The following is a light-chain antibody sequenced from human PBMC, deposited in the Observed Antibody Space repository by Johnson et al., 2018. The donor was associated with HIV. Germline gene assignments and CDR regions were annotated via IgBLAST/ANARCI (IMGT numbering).Light chain of an antibody. CDR2: ENN. CDR1: SSNIGNNY. Sequence: QSVLTQPPSVSAAPGQKVTISCSGSSSNIGNNYVSWYQQPPGTAPKLLIYENNKRPSGIPDRFSGSNSGTSATLGLTGLHTGDEADYYCGTWDSSLSVYVFGTGTKVTVL. CDR3: GTWDSSLSVYV. J-gene: IGLJ1*01. V-gene: IGLV1-51*02.